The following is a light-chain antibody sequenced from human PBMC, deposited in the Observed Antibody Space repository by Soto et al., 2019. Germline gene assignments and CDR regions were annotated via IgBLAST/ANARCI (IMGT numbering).Light chain of an antibody. J-gene: IGLJ1*01. V-gene: IGLV2-23*02. CDR2: EVS. CDR1: NSDVGSYNF. CDR3: CSDAGSSTYV. Sequence: QSALTQPASVSGSPGQSITISCTRTNSDVGSYNFVSWYQQHPGKAPKVMIFEVSKRPSGVSDRFSGSKSGNTASLTIPGLQAEDEADYYCCSDAGSSTYVFGTGTKVTVL.